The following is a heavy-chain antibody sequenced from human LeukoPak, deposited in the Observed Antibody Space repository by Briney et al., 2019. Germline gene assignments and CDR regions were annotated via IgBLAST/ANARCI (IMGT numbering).Heavy chain of an antibody. CDR3: ARAPFYSGLDF. D-gene: IGHD1-26*01. CDR1: GFTFSSYA. Sequence: GGSLRLSCAASGFTFSSYAMHWVRQAPGKGREWVAMISYDGTNKYHADSVKGRFTISRDNSQNTLYLQMNSLRAEDTAVYYCARAPFYSGLDFWGQGTLVTVSS. V-gene: IGHV3-30-3*01. J-gene: IGHJ4*02. CDR2: ISYDGTNK.